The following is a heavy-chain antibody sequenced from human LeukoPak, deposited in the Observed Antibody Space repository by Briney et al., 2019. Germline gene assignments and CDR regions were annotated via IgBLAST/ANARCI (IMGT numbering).Heavy chain of an antibody. J-gene: IGHJ4*02. CDR1: GYSFTSYW. Sequence: GESLKISCKGSGYSFTSYWIGWVRQMPGKGLEWMGIIYPGDSDTRYSPSFQGQVTISADKSISTAYLQWSSLKASDTATYYCARPDVDTAVGPEIYYFDFWGQGTLVTVSS. CDR3: ARPDVDTAVGPEIYYFDF. V-gene: IGHV5-51*01. CDR2: IYPGDSDT. D-gene: IGHD5-18*01.